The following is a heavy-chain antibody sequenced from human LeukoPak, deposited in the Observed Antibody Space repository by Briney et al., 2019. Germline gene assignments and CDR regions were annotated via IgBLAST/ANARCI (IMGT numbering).Heavy chain of an antibody. D-gene: IGHD3-22*01. J-gene: IGHJ4*02. CDR1: GFTFSSYG. CDR2: ITRSSTYI. V-gene: IGHV3-21*01. Sequence: GGSLRLSCAASGFTFSSYGMSWVRQAPGKGLEWVSSITRSSTYIHYADSVKGRFTISRDNPKNSLYLQMKSLRAEDTAVYYCARDTGYSDSSGYYGTNFDSWGQGTLVTVSS. CDR3: ARDTGYSDSSGYYGTNFDS.